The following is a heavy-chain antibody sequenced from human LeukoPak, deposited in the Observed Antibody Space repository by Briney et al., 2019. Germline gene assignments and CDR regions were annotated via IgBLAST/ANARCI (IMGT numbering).Heavy chain of an antibody. CDR1: GYTFTSYD. J-gene: IGHJ4*02. D-gene: IGHD3-22*01. Sequence: ASVKVSCKASGYTFTSYDINWVRQATGQGLEWMGWMNPNSGNTGYVQKFQGRVTMTWNTAISTAYMALSSLRSEDTAVYYCARGRKSSAWEYYFDYWGQGALVTVSS. CDR3: ARGRKSSAWEYYFDY. V-gene: IGHV1-8*01. CDR2: MNPNSGNT.